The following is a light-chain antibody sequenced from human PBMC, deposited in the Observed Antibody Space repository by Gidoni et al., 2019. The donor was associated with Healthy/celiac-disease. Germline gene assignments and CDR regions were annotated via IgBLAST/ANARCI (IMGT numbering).Light chain of an antibody. J-gene: IGLJ2*01. CDR3: CSYAGSSPVV. V-gene: IGLV2-23*02. CDR1: SSDVGSYTL. CDR2: EVS. Sequence: QSALPQPASVPGSPGQSITISCTGTSSDVGSYTLVSWYHQHPGKAPKLMIYEVSKRPSGVSNRFSGSKSGNTASLTISGLQAEDEADYYCCSYAGSSPVVFGGGTKLTVL.